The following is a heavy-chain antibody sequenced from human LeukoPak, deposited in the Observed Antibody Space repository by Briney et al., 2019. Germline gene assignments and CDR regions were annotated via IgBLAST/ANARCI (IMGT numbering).Heavy chain of an antibody. CDR1: GYTFTGYY. V-gene: IGHV1-2*02. J-gene: IGHJ6*03. CDR2: INPNSGGT. Sequence: ASVKVSCKASGYTFTGYYMHWVRQAPGQGLEWMGWINPNSGGTNYAQKFQGRVTMTRDTSISTAYMELSRLRSDDTAVYYCASKEQRPYYYYYMDVWGKGTTVTVSS. CDR3: ASKEQRPYYYYYMDV. D-gene: IGHD1/OR15-1a*01.